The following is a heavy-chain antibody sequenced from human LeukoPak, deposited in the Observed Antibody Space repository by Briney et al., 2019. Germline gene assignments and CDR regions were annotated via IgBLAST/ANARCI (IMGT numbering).Heavy chain of an antibody. V-gene: IGHV4-39*07. J-gene: IGHJ6*02. Sequence: SETLSLACTVSGGSISSSSYYWGWIRQPPGKGLEWIGSIYYSGSTYYNPSLKSRVTISVDTSKNQFSLKLSSVTAADTAVYYCARDYDFGSVGMDVWGQGTTVTVSS. CDR3: ARDYDFGSVGMDV. D-gene: IGHD3-3*01. CDR1: GGSISSSSYY. CDR2: IYYSGST.